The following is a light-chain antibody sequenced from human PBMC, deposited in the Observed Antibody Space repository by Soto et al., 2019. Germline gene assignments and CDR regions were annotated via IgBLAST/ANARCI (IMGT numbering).Light chain of an antibody. J-gene: IGKJ2*01. CDR2: GAS. CDR1: QSVSSRY. V-gene: IGKV3-20*01. CDR3: QQYGSPPPYT. Sequence: EIVLTQSPGTLSLSPGERATLSCRASQSVSSRYLAWYQQKPGQAPRLLLYGASSRATGIPDRFRGSGSGTDFTLTISRLEPEDFAVYYCQQYGSPPPYTFGQGTKLEIK.